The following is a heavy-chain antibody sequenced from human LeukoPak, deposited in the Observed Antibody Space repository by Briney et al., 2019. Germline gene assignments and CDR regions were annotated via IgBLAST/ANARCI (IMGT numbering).Heavy chain of an antibody. J-gene: IGHJ4*02. D-gene: IGHD5-24*01. CDR1: GFTFSSYS. Sequence: GGSLRLSWAASGFTFSSYSMNWVRQAPGKGLEWVSSISSSSSYIYYADSVKGRFTISRDNAKNSLYLQMNSLRAEDTAVYYCAREKVEMATISPFDYWGQGTLVTVSS. CDR2: ISSSSSYI. CDR3: AREKVEMATISPFDY. V-gene: IGHV3-21*01.